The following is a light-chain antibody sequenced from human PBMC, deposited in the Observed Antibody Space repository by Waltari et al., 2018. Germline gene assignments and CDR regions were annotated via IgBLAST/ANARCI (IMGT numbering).Light chain of an antibody. J-gene: IGLJ1*01. V-gene: IGLV2-14*01. CDR2: DVS. CDR3: SSYTSSSTYV. Sequence: QSALTQPASVSGSPGQSITLSCTGTSSDDGGYNSVSWYQQHPGKAPKLMIYDVSNRPSGVSNRFSGSKSGNSASLTISGLQAEDEADYYCSSYTSSSTYVFGTGTKVTVL. CDR1: SSDDGGYNS.